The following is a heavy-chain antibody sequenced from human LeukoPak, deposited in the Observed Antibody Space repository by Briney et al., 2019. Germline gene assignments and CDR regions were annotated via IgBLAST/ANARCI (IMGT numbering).Heavy chain of an antibody. CDR1: GYSISTGYY. CDR3: VRVPYYYDSGSYHPRFFDY. D-gene: IGHD3-10*01. CDR2: IYHSGST. J-gene: IGHJ4*02. V-gene: IGHV4-38-2*01. Sequence: SETLSLTCAVSGYSISTGYYWGWIRPPPGKGLEWIVSIYHSGSTNYNPSLESRATISVDTSKNQFSLRLSSVAAADTAVYYCVRVPYYYDSGSYHPRFFDYWGQGTLVTVSS.